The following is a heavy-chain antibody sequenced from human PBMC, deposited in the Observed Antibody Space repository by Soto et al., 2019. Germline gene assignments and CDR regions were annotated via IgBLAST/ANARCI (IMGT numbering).Heavy chain of an antibody. Sequence: QVQLQQWGAGLLKPSETLSLTCAVYGGSFSGYYWSWIRQPPGKGLEWIGEINHSGSTNYNPSLKSRVTISVDTSKNQFSLKLSSVTAADTAVYYCARLGRRDGYNQDWGQGTLVTVSS. CDR1: GGSFSGYY. CDR2: INHSGST. V-gene: IGHV4-34*01. D-gene: IGHD5-12*01. J-gene: IGHJ4*02. CDR3: ARLGRRDGYNQD.